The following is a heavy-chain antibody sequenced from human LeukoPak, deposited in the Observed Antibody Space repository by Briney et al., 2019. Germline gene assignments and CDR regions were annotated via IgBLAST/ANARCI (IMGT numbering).Heavy chain of an antibody. CDR3: ARASMTAVVEGDGTDV. CDR1: GYTFTGYY. CDR2: INPNGGGT. V-gene: IGHV1-2*02. D-gene: IGHD3-22*01. J-gene: IGHJ6*02. Sequence: GASVKVSCKASGYTFTGYYMHWVRQAPGQGLEWMGWINPNGGGTNYAQKFQGRVTMTRDTSISTAYMELSRLRSDDTAVYYCARASMTAVVEGDGTDVWGQGTTVTVSS.